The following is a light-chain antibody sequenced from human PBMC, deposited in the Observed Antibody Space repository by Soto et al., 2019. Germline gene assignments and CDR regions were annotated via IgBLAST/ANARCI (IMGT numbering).Light chain of an antibody. V-gene: IGKV3-15*01. J-gene: IGKJ1*01. CDR2: GAS. CDR1: QSVSSN. Sequence: EIVMTQSPATLSVSPGERATLSRRASQSVSSNLAWYQQKSGQAPRLLIYGASIRATNIPARFTGSGSGTEFTLTISSLQSEDFAVYYCQQYNNWPPWTFGQGTKVEIK. CDR3: QQYNNWPPWT.